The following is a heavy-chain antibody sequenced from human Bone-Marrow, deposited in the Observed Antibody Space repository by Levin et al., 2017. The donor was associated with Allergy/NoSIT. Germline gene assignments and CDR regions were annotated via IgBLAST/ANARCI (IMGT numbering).Heavy chain of an antibody. Sequence: PGGSLRLSCAASGFTFSNAWMSWVRQAPGKGLEWVGLIKNKTDGGTTDYAAPVKGRFTISRGDSKNTLYLQMNSLKTEGTAVYYCTTDYCRSTSCPDYWGQGTLVTVSS. J-gene: IGHJ4*02. CDR2: IKNKTDGGTT. CDR1: GFTFSNAW. V-gene: IGHV3-15*01. CDR3: TTDYCRSTSCPDY. D-gene: IGHD2-2*01.